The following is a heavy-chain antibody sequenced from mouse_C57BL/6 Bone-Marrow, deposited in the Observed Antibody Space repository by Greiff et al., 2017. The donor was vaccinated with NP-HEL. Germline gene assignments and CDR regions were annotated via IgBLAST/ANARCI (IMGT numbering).Heavy chain of an antibody. V-gene: IGHV5-4*01. CDR3: AREEGPMVTQFAY. CDR2: ISDGGSYT. D-gene: IGHD2-2*01. J-gene: IGHJ3*01. CDR1: GFTFSSYA. Sequence: EVKLVESGGGLVKPGGSLKLSCAASGFTFSSYAMSWVRQTPEKRLEWVATISDGGSYTYYPDNVKGRFTISRDNAKNNLYLQMSHLKSEDTAMYYCAREEGPMVTQFAYWGQGTLVTVSA.